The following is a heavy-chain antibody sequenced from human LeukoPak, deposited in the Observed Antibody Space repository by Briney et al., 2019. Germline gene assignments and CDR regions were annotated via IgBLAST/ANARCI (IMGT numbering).Heavy chain of an antibody. CDR3: ARLAAAGINWFDP. J-gene: IGHJ5*02. CDR2: TYYSGST. D-gene: IGHD6-13*01. Sequence: PSETLSLTCTVSGGSISSSSYYWGWIRQPPGKGLEWIGSTYYSGSTYYNPSLKSRVTISVDTSKNQFSLKLSSVTAADTAVYYCARLAAAGINWFDPWGQGTLVTVSS. CDR1: GGSISSSSYY. V-gene: IGHV4-39*01.